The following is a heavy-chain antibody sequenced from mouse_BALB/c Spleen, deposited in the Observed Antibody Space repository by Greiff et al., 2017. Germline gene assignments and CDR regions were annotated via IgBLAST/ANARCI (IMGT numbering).Heavy chain of an antibody. CDR1: GFTFSSFG. CDR3: ARSYYGSSYYAMDY. V-gene: IGHV5-17*02. CDR2: ISSSSSTI. D-gene: IGHD1-1*01. J-gene: IGHJ4*01. Sequence: EVQGVESGGGLVQPGGSRKLSCAASGFTFSSFGMHWVRQAPEKGLEWVAYISSSSSTIYYADTVKGRFTISRDNPKNTLFLQMTSLRSEDTAMYYCARSYYGSSYYAMDYWGQGTSVTVSS.